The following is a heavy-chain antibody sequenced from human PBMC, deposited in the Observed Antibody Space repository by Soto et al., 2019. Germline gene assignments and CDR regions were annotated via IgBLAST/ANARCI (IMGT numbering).Heavy chain of an antibody. D-gene: IGHD3-9*01. CDR3: ATALRYFDSNWFDP. Sequence: EASVKVSCKVSGYTLTELSMHWVRQAPGKGLEWMGGFDPEDGETIYAQKFQGRVTMTEDTSTDTAYMELSSLRSEDTAVYYCATALRYFDSNWFDPWGQGTLVTVSS. CDR1: GYTLTELS. J-gene: IGHJ5*02. V-gene: IGHV1-24*01. CDR2: FDPEDGET.